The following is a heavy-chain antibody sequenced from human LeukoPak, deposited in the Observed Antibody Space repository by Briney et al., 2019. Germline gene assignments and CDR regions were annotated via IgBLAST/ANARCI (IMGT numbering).Heavy chain of an antibody. V-gene: IGHV3-74*01. J-gene: IGHJ4*02. CDR2: ISSDGANA. Sequence: PGGSLRLSCAASGFTFSTYWMHWVRQVPGKGLVWVSRISSDGANANYADSVKGRFTISRDNAKNTLYLQMNSLRAEDTAVYYCAKDSGWILFDDWGQGTLVTVSS. CDR3: AKDSGWILFDD. CDR1: GFTFSTYW. D-gene: IGHD2-2*03.